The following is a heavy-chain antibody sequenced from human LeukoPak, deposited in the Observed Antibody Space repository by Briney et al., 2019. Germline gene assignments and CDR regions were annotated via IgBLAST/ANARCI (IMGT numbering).Heavy chain of an antibody. V-gene: IGHV1-46*01. Sequence: ASVKVSCKASGYTFTCYYMHWVRQAPGQGLEWMGIINPSGGSTSYAQKFQGRVTMTRDTSTSTVYMELSSLRSEDTAVYYCARSSKDIVVVVAANGWFDPWGQGTLVTVSS. J-gene: IGHJ5*02. CDR1: GYTFTCYY. CDR3: ARSSKDIVVVVAANGWFDP. D-gene: IGHD2-15*01. CDR2: INPSGGST.